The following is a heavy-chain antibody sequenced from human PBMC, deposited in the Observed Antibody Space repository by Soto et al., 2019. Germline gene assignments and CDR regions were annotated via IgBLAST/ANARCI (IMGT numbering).Heavy chain of an antibody. CDR1: GGSISSYY. CDR3: AAYYDFWSGYNWFDP. Sequence: SETLSLTCTVSGGSISSYYWSWIRQPAGKGLEWIGRIHTSGSTNYNPSLKSRVTMSVDTSKNQFSLKLSSVTAADTAVYYCAAYYDFWSGYNWFDPWGQGTLVTVSS. J-gene: IGHJ5*02. CDR2: IHTSGST. D-gene: IGHD3-3*01. V-gene: IGHV4-4*07.